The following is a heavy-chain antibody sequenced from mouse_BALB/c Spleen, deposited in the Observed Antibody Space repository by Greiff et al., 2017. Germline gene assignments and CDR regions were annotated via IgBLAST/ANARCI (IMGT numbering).Heavy chain of an antibody. J-gene: IGHJ4*01. V-gene: IGHV5-6*02. CDR3: ARRRDDAMDY. Sequence: EVMLVESGGDLVKPGGSLKLSCAASGFTFSSYGTSWVRQTPDKRLEWVATISSGGSYTYYPDSVKGRFTISRDNAKNTLYLQMSSLKSEDTAMYYCARRRDDAMDYWGQGTSVTVSS. CDR2: ISSGGSYT. CDR1: GFTFSSYG.